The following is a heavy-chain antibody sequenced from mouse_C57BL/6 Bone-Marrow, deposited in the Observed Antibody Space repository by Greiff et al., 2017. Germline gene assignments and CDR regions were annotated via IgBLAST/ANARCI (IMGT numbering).Heavy chain of an antibody. CDR2: IDSSDSET. V-gene: IGHV1-52*01. Sequence: QVQLQQPGAELVRPGSSVKLSCKASGYTFTRSWLPWVKQRPLQGLEWIGNIDSSDSETHYNQKFKDKATLTVDKSSSTAYMQLSSLTSEDSAVYYCARGEGFYGSSYWFADGGQGTLVTVAA. D-gene: IGHD1-1*01. J-gene: IGHJ3*01. CDR1: GYTFTRSW. CDR3: ARGEGFYGSSYWFAD.